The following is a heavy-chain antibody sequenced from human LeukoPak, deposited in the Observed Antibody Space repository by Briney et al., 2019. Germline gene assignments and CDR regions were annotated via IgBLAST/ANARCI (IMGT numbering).Heavy chain of an antibody. D-gene: IGHD3-22*01. J-gene: IGHJ4*02. V-gene: IGHV3-53*01. CDR1: GGSIGSSNW. CDR2: IYSGGST. Sequence: GTLSLTCAVSGGSIGSSNWWSWVRQPPVKGLEWVSVIYSGGSTYYADSVKGRFTISRDNSKNTLYLQMNSLRAEDTAVYYCARENYYYDSSGYYGYYFDYWGQGTLVTVSS. CDR3: ARENYYYDSSGYYGYYFDY.